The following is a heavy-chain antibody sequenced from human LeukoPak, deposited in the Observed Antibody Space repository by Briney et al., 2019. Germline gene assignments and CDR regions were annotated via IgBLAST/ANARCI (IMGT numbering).Heavy chain of an antibody. CDR2: ISGSGGST. CDR3: ASGFSSSPYFDY. V-gene: IGHV3-23*01. CDR1: GFTFSSYA. D-gene: IGHD6-6*01. Sequence: GGSLRLSCAASGFTFSSYAMSWVRQAPGKGLEWVSAISGSGGSTYYADSVKGRFTISRDNSKNTLYLQMNSLRAEDTAVYYCASGFSSSPYFDYWGAGKPVTVSS. J-gene: IGHJ4*01.